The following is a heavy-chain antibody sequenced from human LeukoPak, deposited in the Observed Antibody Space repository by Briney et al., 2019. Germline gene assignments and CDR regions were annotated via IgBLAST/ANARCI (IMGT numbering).Heavy chain of an antibody. CDR3: ARGYASLPHYDFWSTYNAFDI. V-gene: IGHV1-18*01. Sequence: GASVKVSCKASGYTFTSYGISWVRQAPGQGLEWMGWISAYDGNTNYAQKLQGRVTMTTDTSTSTAYMELRSLRSDDTAVYYCARGYASLPHYDFWSTYNAFDIWGQGTMVTVSS. CDR1: GYTFTSYG. CDR2: ISAYDGNT. D-gene: IGHD3-3*01. J-gene: IGHJ3*02.